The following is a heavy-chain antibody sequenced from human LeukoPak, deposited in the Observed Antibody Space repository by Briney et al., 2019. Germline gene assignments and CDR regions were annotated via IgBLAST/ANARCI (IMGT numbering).Heavy chain of an antibody. V-gene: IGHV2-5*01. Sequence: SGPTLMKPTQTLTLTCTFSGFSLTGGGVGVGWIRQPPGKALEWLALIYWNDDKRYSPSLKNRLTITKDTSKNQVVLTMTNVDPVDTATYYCVHKWDYNDYFDIWGQGTLVTVSS. CDR2: IYWNDDK. J-gene: IGHJ4*02. D-gene: IGHD1-26*01. CDR1: GFSLTGGGVG. CDR3: VHKWDYNDYFDI.